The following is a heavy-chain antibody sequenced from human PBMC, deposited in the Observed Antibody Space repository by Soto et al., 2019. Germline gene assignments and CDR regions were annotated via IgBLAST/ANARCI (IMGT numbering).Heavy chain of an antibody. CDR1: GYALTSYY. Sequence: ASVKVSCKALGYALTSYYIHWVRQAPGQGLEWMGIINPSSGSTSFPQKFQDRVTMTRDTSTSTVYMELNSLRSDDTAVYYCARDQRHYDILTGYYFYGMDVWGQGTTVTVSS. V-gene: IGHV1-46*01. J-gene: IGHJ6*02. D-gene: IGHD3-9*01. CDR2: INPSSGST. CDR3: ARDQRHYDILTGYYFYGMDV.